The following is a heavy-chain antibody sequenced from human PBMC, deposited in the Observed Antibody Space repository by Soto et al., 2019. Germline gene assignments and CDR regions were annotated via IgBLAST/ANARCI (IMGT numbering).Heavy chain of an antibody. V-gene: IGHV4-59*01. D-gene: IGHD4-17*01. CDR3: ARVSGDDFGDSGGFDY. Sequence: QVQLQESGPGLVKPSETLSLTCTVSGGSIRDYFWTWIRQPPGKGLEWIGYIYYSGRTNYNPSLKSRVSISVDTSKYHFSLQLRSVTAADTAVYYCARVSGDDFGDSGGFDYWGQGTLVTVSS. CDR2: IYYSGRT. J-gene: IGHJ4*02. CDR1: GGSIRDYF.